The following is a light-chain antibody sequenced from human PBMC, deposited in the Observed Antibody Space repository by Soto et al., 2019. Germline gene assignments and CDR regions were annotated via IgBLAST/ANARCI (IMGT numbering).Light chain of an antibody. Sequence: EIVLTQSPATLSLSPGERATLSCRASQRVNNYLAWYQQKPGQAPRLLIYGASNRATGIPDRFSGSGSGTDFTLTISRLEPEDFAVYYCQQYGSSGTFGQGTKVDIK. V-gene: IGKV3-20*01. CDR1: QRVNNY. CDR3: QQYGSSGT. J-gene: IGKJ1*01. CDR2: GAS.